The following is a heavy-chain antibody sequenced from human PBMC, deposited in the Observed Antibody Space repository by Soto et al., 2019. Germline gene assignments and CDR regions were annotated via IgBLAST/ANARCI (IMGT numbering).Heavy chain of an antibody. V-gene: IGHV1-3*01. CDR3: ARVVDSSWPDY. D-gene: IGHD6-13*01. CDR1: GYTFTSYA. Sequence: ASVKVSCKASGYTFTSYAIHWVRQAPGQRLEWMGWINAGNGNTKYSQKFQGRVTMTRDTSTSTVYMELSSLRSEDTAVYYCARVVDSSWPDYWGQGTLVTVSS. CDR2: INAGNGNT. J-gene: IGHJ4*02.